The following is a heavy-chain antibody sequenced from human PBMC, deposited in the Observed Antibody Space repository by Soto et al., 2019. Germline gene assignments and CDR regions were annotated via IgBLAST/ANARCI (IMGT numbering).Heavy chain of an antibody. J-gene: IGHJ5*02. CDR3: ARGFDYDFWSGYYTGIGWFDP. Sequence: SETLSLTCTVSGGSISSYYWSWIRQPPGKGLEWIGYIYYSGSTNYNPSLKSRVTISVDTSKNQFSLKLSSVTAADTAVYYCARGFDYDFWSGYYTGIGWFDPWGQGTLVTVSS. CDR2: IYYSGST. D-gene: IGHD3-3*01. V-gene: IGHV4-59*01. CDR1: GGSISSYY.